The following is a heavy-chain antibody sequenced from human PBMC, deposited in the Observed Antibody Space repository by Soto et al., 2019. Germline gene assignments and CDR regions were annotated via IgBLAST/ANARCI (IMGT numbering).Heavy chain of an antibody. CDR2: TYSGGNT. J-gene: IGHJ4*02. CDR1: GFTVYNNY. Sequence: PGGSLRLSCAASGFTVYNNYMNWVRQAPGKGLEWVSVTYSGGNTFYADSVRGRFTTSRDSSKNTLYLQMNSLKDEDTAIYYCARAPMSPLWGQGTLVTGSS. CDR3: ARAPMSPL. V-gene: IGHV3-53*01. D-gene: IGHD3-22*01.